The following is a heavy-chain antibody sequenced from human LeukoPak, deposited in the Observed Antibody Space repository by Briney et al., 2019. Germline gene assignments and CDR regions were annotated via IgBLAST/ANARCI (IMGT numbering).Heavy chain of an antibody. CDR1: GFTFSSYW. D-gene: IGHD3-3*01. Sequence: GSLRLSCAASGFTFSSYWMSWVRQAPGKGLEWVANIKQDGSEKYYVDSVKGRFTISRDNAKNSLYLQMNSLRAEDTAVYYCASGYYDFWSGYVRGAFDIWGQGTMVTVSS. V-gene: IGHV3-7*01. CDR2: IKQDGSEK. J-gene: IGHJ3*02. CDR3: ASGYYDFWSGYVRGAFDI.